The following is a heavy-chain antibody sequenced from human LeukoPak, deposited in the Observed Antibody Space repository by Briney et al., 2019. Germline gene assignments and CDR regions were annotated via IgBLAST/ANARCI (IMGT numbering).Heavy chain of an antibody. CDR3: ARDWRCSSTRCSNY. Sequence: GRSLRLSCAASGFTFSSYAIHWVRQAPGKGLEWVAVISYDGSNKYYADSVKGRFTISRDNSKNTVYLQMNSLRAEDMAVYYCARDWRCSSTRCSNYWGQGTLVTASS. V-gene: IGHV3-30-3*01. D-gene: IGHD2-2*01. CDR2: ISYDGSNK. J-gene: IGHJ4*02. CDR1: GFTFSSYA.